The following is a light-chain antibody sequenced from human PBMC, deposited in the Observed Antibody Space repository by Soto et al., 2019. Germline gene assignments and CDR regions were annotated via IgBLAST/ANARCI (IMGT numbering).Light chain of an antibody. V-gene: IGKV3-11*01. CDR1: QSVSSY. CDR3: QQRSNCPQYT. Sequence: EIVLTQSPATLSLSPGERATLSCRASQSVSSYLAWYQQKPGQAPRLLIYDASNRATGIPARFSGSGSGTDFTLTISSLEPEDFAVSYCQQRSNCPQYTFGQGTKLEIK. J-gene: IGKJ2*01. CDR2: DAS.